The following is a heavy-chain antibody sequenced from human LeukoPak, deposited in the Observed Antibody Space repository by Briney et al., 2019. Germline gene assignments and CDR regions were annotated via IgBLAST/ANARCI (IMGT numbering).Heavy chain of an antibody. Sequence: SETLSLTCTVSGGSISSSSYYWGWIRQPPGKGLEWIGSIYYSGSTYYNPSLKSRVTISVDTSKNQFSLKVTAVTAADTAVYYCAKTSPSSQYGDDPLLDHWGQGTLVTVSS. J-gene: IGHJ4*02. D-gene: IGHD4-17*01. CDR3: AKTSPSSQYGDDPLLDH. V-gene: IGHV4-39*07. CDR1: GGSISSSSYY. CDR2: IYYSGST.